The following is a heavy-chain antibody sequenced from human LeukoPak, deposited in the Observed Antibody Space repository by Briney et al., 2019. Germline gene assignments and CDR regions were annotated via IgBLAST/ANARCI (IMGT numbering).Heavy chain of an antibody. D-gene: IGHD3-10*01. J-gene: IGHJ4*02. CDR3: ARDGMVRGVIRANYFDY. Sequence: PGGSLRLSCAASGFTFSSYNMNWVRQAPGKGLKWVSSITTSSNYIYYADSVKGRFTISRDNARNSLYLQMNSLRAEDTAVYYCARDGMVRGVIRANYFDYWGQGTLVTVSS. V-gene: IGHV3-21*01. CDR2: ITTSSNYI. CDR1: GFTFSSYN.